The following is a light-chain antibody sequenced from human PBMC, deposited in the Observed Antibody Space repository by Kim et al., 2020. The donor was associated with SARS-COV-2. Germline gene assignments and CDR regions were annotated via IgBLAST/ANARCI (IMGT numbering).Light chain of an antibody. J-gene: IGLJ3*02. Sequence: SLTNSCTGTSSDVGGYNYVSWYQQHPGKAPKLMIYDVSNRPSGVSNRFSGSKSGNTASLTISGLQAEDEADYYCSSYTSSSTLAVFGGGTKLTVL. CDR2: DVS. V-gene: IGLV2-14*03. CDR3: SSYTSSSTLAV. CDR1: SSDVGGYNY.